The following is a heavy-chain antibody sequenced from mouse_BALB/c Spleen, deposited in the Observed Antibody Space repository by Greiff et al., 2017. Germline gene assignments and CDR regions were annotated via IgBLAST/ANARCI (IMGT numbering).Heavy chain of an antibody. CDR3: AKRPGRGAMDY. CDR2: ISSGGSYT. CDR1: GFTFSSYG. V-gene: IGHV5-6*02. Sequence: DVKLVESGGDLVKPGGSLKLSCAASGFTFSSYGMSWVRQTPDKRLEWVATISSGGSYTYYPDSVKGRFTISRDNAKNTLYLQMSSLKSEDTAMYYCAKRPGRGAMDYWGQGTSVTVSS. J-gene: IGHJ4*01.